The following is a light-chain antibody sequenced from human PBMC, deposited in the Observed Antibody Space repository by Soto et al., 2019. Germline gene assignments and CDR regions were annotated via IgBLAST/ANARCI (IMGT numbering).Light chain of an antibody. CDR3: QQRSIWPLIT. J-gene: IGKJ5*01. CDR1: QSVSRD. CDR2: DAS. Sequence: EIVLTQSPGTLSLSPGERATLSCRASQSVSRDLAWYQQKPGQAPRLLIYDASNRATGIPARFSGSGSGTDFTLTICSLQPEDFSLYYCQQRSIWPLITFGQGTRLEIK. V-gene: IGKV3-11*01.